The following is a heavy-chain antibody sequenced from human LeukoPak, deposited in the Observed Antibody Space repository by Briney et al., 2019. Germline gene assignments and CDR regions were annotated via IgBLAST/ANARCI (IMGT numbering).Heavy chain of an antibody. J-gene: IGHJ3*02. Sequence: SRTLSLTCAVSGGSISSGGYSWSWIRQPPGKGLEWIGYIYHSGSTYYNPSLKSRVTISVDRSKNQFSLKLSSVTAADTAVYYCARGLFYYGSGSYYGAFDIWGQGTMVTVSS. D-gene: IGHD3-10*01. CDR3: ARGLFYYGSGSYYGAFDI. V-gene: IGHV4-30-2*01. CDR1: GGSISSGGYS. CDR2: IYHSGST.